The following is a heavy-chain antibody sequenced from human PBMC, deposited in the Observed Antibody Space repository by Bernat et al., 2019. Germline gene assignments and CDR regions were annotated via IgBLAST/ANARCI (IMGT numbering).Heavy chain of an antibody. J-gene: IGHJ4*02. CDR1: GFIFNNYA. Sequence: EVQLVESGGGLVQPGGSLRLSCAPSGFIFNNYAMSWVRQFPGKGLVWVSAITGNGISTYYADYVKGRFTISRDNSKTTLYLQMNNLRAADTAVYYCARDGSGWLFDCWGQGTLVTVSS. CDR2: ITGNGIST. V-gene: IGHV3-23*04. D-gene: IGHD6-19*01. CDR3: ARDGSGWLFDC.